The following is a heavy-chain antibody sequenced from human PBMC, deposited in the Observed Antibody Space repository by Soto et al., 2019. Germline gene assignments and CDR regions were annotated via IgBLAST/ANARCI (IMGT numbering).Heavy chain of an antibody. V-gene: IGHV3-23*01. CDR2: ISGSGGST. J-gene: IGHJ4*02. CDR3: AKGVDYDILTGPYYFDY. Sequence: GGSLRLSCAASGFTFSSYAMSWVRQAPGKGLEWVSAISGSGGSTYYADSVKGRFTISRDNSKNTLYLQMNSLRAEDTAVYYCAKGVDYDILTGPYYFDYWGQGTLVTVSS. D-gene: IGHD3-9*01. CDR1: GFTFSSYA.